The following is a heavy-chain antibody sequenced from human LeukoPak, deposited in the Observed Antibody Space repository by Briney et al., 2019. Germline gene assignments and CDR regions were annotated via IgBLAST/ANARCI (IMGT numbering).Heavy chain of an antibody. D-gene: IGHD5-18*01. V-gene: IGHV3-74*01. CDR1: GFTLRTYW. J-gene: IGHJ4*02. CDR3: ARGGYSYGYDY. CDR2: INTDGSST. Sequence: GGFLRLSCAASGFTLRTYWMHWVRQAPGKGLVWVSHINTDGSSTSYADSVKGRFTISRDNAKNTLYLQMNSLRAEDTAVYYCARGGYSYGYDYWGQGTLVTVSS.